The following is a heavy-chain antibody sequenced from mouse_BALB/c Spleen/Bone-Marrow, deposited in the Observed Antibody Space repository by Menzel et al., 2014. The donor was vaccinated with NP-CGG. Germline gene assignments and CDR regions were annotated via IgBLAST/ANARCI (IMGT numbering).Heavy chain of an antibody. J-gene: IGHJ2*01. CDR1: GISITTGNYR. CDR2: IYYSGTI. CDR3: ARELYYLDY. V-gene: IGHV3-5*02. Sequence: DVKLVESGPGLVKPTRTVSLTCTVTGISITTGNYRWSWIRQFPGNKLEWIGYIYYSGTITYNPSLTSRTTITRDTSKNQFFLEMNSLTAEDTATYYCARELYYLDYWGQGTTLTVSS.